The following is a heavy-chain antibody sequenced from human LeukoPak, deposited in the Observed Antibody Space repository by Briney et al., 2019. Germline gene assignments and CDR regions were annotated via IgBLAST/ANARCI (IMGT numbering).Heavy chain of an antibody. CDR2: IIPIFGTA. V-gene: IGHV1-69*05. CDR3: ARAPSWGSYWYFDL. D-gene: IGHD7-27*01. J-gene: IGHJ2*01. Sequence: SVKVSCKASGYTFTSYGISWVRQAPGQGLEWMGGIIPIFGTANYAQKFQGRVTITTDESTSTAYMELSSLRSEDTAVYYCARAPSWGSYWYFDLWGRGTLVTVSS. CDR1: GYTFTSYG.